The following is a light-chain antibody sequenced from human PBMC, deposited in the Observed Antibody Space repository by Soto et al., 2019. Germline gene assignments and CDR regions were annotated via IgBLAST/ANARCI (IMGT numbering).Light chain of an antibody. CDR1: SSNIGAGYD. V-gene: IGLV1-40*01. CDR2: GNT. Sequence: QSVLTQPPSVSGAPGHRVTISCTWSSSNIGAGYDVHWYQQLPGRAPKLLIYGNTNRPSGVPDRFSGSKSGTSASLAITGLQAEDEADYYCLSFDSSLSVVFGGGTKLTVL. CDR3: LSFDSSLSVV. J-gene: IGLJ2*01.